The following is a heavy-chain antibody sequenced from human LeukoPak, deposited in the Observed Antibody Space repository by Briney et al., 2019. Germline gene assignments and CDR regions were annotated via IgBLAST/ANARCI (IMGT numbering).Heavy chain of an antibody. V-gene: IGHV3-11*01. D-gene: IGHD3-22*01. CDR1: GFTFSDYY. CDR2: ISSSGSTI. CDR3: ARDVAELTYYYDSSGPFDY. J-gene: IGHJ4*02. Sequence: GGSLRLSCAASGFTFSDYYMSWIRQAPGKGLQWVSYISSSGSTIYYADSVKGRFTISRDNAKNSLYLQMNSLRAEDTAVYYCARDVAELTYYYDSSGPFDYWGQGTLVTVSS.